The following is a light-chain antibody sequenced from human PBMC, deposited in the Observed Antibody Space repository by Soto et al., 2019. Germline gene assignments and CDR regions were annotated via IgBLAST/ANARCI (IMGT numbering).Light chain of an antibody. CDR3: HQYNDWWT. CDR2: GAS. Sequence: EIVMTQSPATLSVSPGEGDTLSCRARQSVSSKLTWYQQKPGQAPRLLIYGASTRAPGVPARFSGSGSGTEFPLSIISLQSEDFAVSYCHQYNDWWTFGQGVKVEIK. J-gene: IGKJ1*01. CDR1: QSVSSK. V-gene: IGKV3-15*01.